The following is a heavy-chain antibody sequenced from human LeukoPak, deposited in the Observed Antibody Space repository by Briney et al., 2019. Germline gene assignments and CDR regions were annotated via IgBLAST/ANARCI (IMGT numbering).Heavy chain of an antibody. J-gene: IGHJ3*02. CDR2: IYYSGST. D-gene: IGHD3-10*01. Sequence: SSETLSLTCTVSGGSISSYYWSWIRQPPGKGLEWIGYIYYSGSTNYNPSLKSRVTISVDTSKNQFSLKLSSVTAADTAVYYCARGSGSYYKLDAFDIWGQGTMVTVSS. CDR1: GGSISSYY. V-gene: IGHV4-59*01. CDR3: ARGSGSYYKLDAFDI.